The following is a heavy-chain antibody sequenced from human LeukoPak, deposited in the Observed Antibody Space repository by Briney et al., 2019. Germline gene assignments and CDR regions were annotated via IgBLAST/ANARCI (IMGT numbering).Heavy chain of an antibody. D-gene: IGHD4-17*01. CDR1: GGSIRSYY. CDR3: ARDPVTVTTVYYFDY. V-gene: IGHV4-59*12. J-gene: IGHJ4*02. Sequence: PSETLSLTCTVSGGSIRSYYWSWIRQPPGKGLEWIGYIYYSGSTNYNPSLKSRVTISVDTSKNQFSLKLSSVTAADTAVYYCARDPVTVTTVYYFDYWGQGTLVTVSS. CDR2: IYYSGST.